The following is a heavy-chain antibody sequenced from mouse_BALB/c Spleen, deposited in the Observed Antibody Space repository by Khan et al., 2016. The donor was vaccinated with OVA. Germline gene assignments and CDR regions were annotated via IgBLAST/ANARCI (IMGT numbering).Heavy chain of an antibody. Sequence: QIQLVQSGPELKKPGETVKISCRASGYTFTDYGVNWVKQAPGKGLKWMGWINTYTGEPTYADDFTGRFAFSLETSASTAYLQINNLKNEDTATYFGARSPTWFTYWGQGTLVTVSA. J-gene: IGHJ3*01. V-gene: IGHV9-3-1*01. CDR1: GYTFTDYG. CDR2: INTYTGEP. CDR3: ARSPTWFTY.